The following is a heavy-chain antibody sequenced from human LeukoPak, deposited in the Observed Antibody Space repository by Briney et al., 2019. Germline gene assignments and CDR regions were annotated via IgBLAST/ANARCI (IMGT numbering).Heavy chain of an antibody. CDR2: ISWDGGST. D-gene: IGHD2-15*01. CDR3: AKGPPPRYCSGGSCLSIDY. CDR1: GFTFDDYT. Sequence: GGSLRLSCAASGFTFDDYTMHWVRQAPGKGLGWVSLISWDGGSTYYADSVKGRFTISRDNSKNSLYLQMNSLRTEDTALYYCAKGPPPRYCSGGSCLSIDYWGQGTLVTVSS. J-gene: IGHJ4*02. V-gene: IGHV3-43*01.